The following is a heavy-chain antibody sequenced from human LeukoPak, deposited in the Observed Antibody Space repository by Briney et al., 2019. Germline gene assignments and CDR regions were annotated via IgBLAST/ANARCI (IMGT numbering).Heavy chain of an antibody. CDR1: GFTFSNYN. V-gene: IGHV3-48*01. CDR3: AKEDYSGSGSYLLAD. Sequence: PGGSLRLSCAASGFTFSNYNMNWVRQPPGKGLQWVSYISSSSNIIYYADSVKGRFTISRDNAKNSLFLQMNSLRAEDTAVYYCAKEDYSGSGSYLLADWGQGTLVTVSS. J-gene: IGHJ4*02. CDR2: ISSSSNII. D-gene: IGHD3-10*01.